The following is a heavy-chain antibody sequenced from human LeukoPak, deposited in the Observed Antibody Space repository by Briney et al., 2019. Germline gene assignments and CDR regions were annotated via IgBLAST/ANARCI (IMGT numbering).Heavy chain of an antibody. V-gene: IGHV3-74*01. D-gene: IGHD5-24*01. CDR3: ARDRRWDSETLF. CDR2: INTDGSST. CDR1: GFTFSSYA. Sequence: GGSLRLSCAASGFTFSSYAMSWVRQAPGKGLVWVSRINTDGSSTSYADSVKGRFTISRDNAKNTLYLQMNSLRAEDTAVYYCARDRRWDSETLFWGQGTQVTVSS. J-gene: IGHJ4*02.